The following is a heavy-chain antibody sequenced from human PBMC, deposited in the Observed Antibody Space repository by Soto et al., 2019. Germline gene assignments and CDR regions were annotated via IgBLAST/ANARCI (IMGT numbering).Heavy chain of an antibody. CDR1: GFILSDSA. Sequence: EVQLVESGGGLVQPGGSLKLSCAASGFILSDSAVHWVRQAPEKGLEWIARIRSKSKTYATADVASVQGRFTVSRDDSKNTAYLEMNRLKTEDTAIYYCTRLEESGCAGDDCHSGFDHWGPGTPVTVSS. V-gene: IGHV3-73*02. CDR3: TRLEESGCAGDDCHSGFDH. J-gene: IGHJ4*02. CDR2: IRSKSKTYAT. D-gene: IGHD2-21*01.